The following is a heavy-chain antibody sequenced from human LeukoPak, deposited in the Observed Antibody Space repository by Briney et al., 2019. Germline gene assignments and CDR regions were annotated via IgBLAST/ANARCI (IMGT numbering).Heavy chain of an antibody. D-gene: IGHD2-8*01. CDR2: ISRGGGST. CDR1: GFDFNMFA. CDR3: AKEQRIRHCSEGVCMEGYYFDY. J-gene: IGHJ4*02. Sequence: GGSLTLSCTGSGFDFNMFAMNWVRQAPGQGLEWVSGISRGGGSTNYAESVKGRFTISRDKSKNTAFLQLNSLRPEDMAVYYCAKEQRIRHCSEGVCMEGYYFDYWGQGTLVTVSS. V-gene: IGHV3-23*01.